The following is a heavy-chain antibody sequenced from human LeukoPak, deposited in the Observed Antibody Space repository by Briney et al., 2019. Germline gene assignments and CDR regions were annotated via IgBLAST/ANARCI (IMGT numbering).Heavy chain of an antibody. J-gene: IGHJ3*02. D-gene: IGHD2-15*01. CDR2: ISRSSSYI. CDR1: GFTASSNY. CDR3: ARGSVGSSGKGAFDI. Sequence: GGSLRLSCAASGFTASSNYMNWVRQAPGKGLEWVSSISRSSSYIYYADSVKGRFTISRDNAKNSLYLQMNSLRAEDTAVYYCARGSVGSSGKGAFDIWGQGTMVTVSS. V-gene: IGHV3-21*01.